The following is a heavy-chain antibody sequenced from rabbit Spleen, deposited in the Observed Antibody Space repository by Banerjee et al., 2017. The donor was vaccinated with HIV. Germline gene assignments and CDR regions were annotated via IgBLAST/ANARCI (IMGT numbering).Heavy chain of an antibody. CDR1: GLDFSSSYW. V-gene: IGHV1S45*01. Sequence: QEQLVEYGGDLVQPEGSLTLTCKASGLDFSSSYWICWVRQAPGKRPEWIACIYNGDGSTYYASWAKGRFTISKTSSTAVTLQMTSLTAADTATYFCTRDLAKDSCYADRSNLWGPGTLVTVS. D-gene: IGHD4-2*01. J-gene: IGHJ4*01. CDR3: TRDLAKDSCYADRSNL. CDR2: IYNGDGST.